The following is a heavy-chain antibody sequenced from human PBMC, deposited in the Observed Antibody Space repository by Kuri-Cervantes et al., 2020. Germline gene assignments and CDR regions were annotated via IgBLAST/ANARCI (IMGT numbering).Heavy chain of an antibody. J-gene: IGHJ6*03. CDR1: GYSFTSYW. CDR2: IYPGDSDT. D-gene: IGHD6-6*01. Sequence: GESLKISCKGSGYSFTSYWIGWVRQMPGKGLEWMGIIYPGDSDTRYSPSFQGQVTISADKSISTAYLQWSSLKASDTAMYYCARRSPSGAVLAARPDYYYYMDVWGKGTTVTVSS. V-gene: IGHV5-51*01. CDR3: ARRSPSGAVLAARPDYYYYMDV.